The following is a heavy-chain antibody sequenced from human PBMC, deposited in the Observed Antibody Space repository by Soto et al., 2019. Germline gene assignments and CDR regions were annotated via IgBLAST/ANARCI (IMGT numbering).Heavy chain of an antibody. CDR2: IIPIFGTA. CDR1: GGTFSSYA. V-gene: IGHV1-69*06. J-gene: IGHJ5*02. Sequence: SVKVSCKASGGTFSSYAISWVRQAPGQGLEWMGGIIPIFGTANYAQKFQGRVTITADKSTSTAYMELSSLRSEDTAVYYCARDRFKGVGHYDSSGYYHNWFDPWGQGTLVTVSS. D-gene: IGHD3-22*01. CDR3: ARDRFKGVGHYDSSGYYHNWFDP.